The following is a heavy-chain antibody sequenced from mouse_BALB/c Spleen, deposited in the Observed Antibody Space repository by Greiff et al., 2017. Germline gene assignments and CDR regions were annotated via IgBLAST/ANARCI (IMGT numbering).Heavy chain of an antibody. D-gene: IGHD2-1*01. J-gene: IGHJ4*01. V-gene: IGHV5-9-4*01. CDR3: AREGGNYLYYAMDY. CDR1: GFTFSSYA. CDR2: ISSGGSYT. Sequence: EVQRVESGGGLVKPGGSLKLSCAASGFTFSSYAMSWVRQSPEKRLEWVAEISSGGSYTYYPDTVTGRFTISRDNAKNTLYLEMSSLRSEDTAMYYCAREGGNYLYYAMDYWGQGTSVTVSS.